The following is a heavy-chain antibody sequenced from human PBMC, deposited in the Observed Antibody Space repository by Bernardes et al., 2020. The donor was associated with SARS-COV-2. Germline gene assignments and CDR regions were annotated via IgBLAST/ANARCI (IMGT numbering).Heavy chain of an antibody. Sequence: SETLSLTCTVSGGSISNDNFFWGWLRQSPGKGLEWIGSIFYTGGTYYNPSVKSRVIISVDTSKNQLSLKLISVTAADTAVYFCARRSGNIGWYAKYFDLWGRGTLVTVSS. CDR2: IFYTGGT. J-gene: IGHJ2*01. CDR1: GGSISNDNFF. CDR3: ARRSGNIGWYAKYFDL. V-gene: IGHV4-39*01. D-gene: IGHD6-19*01.